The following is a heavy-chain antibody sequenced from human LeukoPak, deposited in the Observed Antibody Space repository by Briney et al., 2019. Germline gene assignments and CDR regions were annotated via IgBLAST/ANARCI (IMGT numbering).Heavy chain of an antibody. CDR3: ARLDLRPPHGDLDY. J-gene: IGHJ4*02. CDR1: GGSISSGDYY. Sequence: PSETLSLTCTVSGGSISSGDYYWSWIRQPPGKGLEWIGYIYYSGSTYYNPSLKSRVTISVDTSKNQFSLKLSSVTAADTAVYYCARLDLRPPHGDLDYWGQGTLVTVSS. CDR2: IYYSGST. D-gene: IGHD4-17*01. V-gene: IGHV4-30-4*02.